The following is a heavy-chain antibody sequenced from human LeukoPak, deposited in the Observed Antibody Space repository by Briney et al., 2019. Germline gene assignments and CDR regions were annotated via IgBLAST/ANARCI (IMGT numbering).Heavy chain of an antibody. Sequence: GGSLRLSCAASGFTFSNFGMRWVRQAPGKGLEWVSAISGSGGSTYYADSVKGRFTISRDNSKNTLYLQMNSLRAEDTAVYYCMYNYDSSGNFFDYWGQRTLVTVSS. CDR2: ISGSGGST. V-gene: IGHV3-23*01. J-gene: IGHJ4*02. CDR3: MYNYDSSGNFFDY. D-gene: IGHD3-22*01. CDR1: GFTFSNFG.